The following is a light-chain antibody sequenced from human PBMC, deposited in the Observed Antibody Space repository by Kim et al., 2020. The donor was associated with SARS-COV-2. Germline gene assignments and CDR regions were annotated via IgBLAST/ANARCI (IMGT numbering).Light chain of an antibody. CDR2: TAS. Sequence: DIQMTQSPSTLSASVGDRVTITCRASESISSWLAWYQQKPGKAPKLLIYTASTLQNGVQSRFSGSKSGTEFTLTISSLQPDDFATYYCQHYRGYPLTFGGGTKVDIK. CDR3: QHYRGYPLT. CDR1: ESISSW. V-gene: IGKV1-5*03. J-gene: IGKJ4*01.